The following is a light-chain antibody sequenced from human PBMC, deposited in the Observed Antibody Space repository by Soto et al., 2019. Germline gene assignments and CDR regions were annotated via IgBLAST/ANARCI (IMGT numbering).Light chain of an antibody. CDR2: SAS. V-gene: IGKV1-6*01. CDR3: LQDYNYPYT. Sequence: AIQMTQSPSSLSASVGDRVTITCRASQDITKDLGWYEQKPGKAPKLLIYSASSLQSGVPSRFSGSGSGTDFTLTISSLQPEDFATYYCLQDYNYPYTFGQGTKLEIK. CDR1: QDITKD. J-gene: IGKJ2*01.